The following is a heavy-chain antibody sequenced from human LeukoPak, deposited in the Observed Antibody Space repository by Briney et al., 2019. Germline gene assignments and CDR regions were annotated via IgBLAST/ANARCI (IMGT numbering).Heavy chain of an antibody. V-gene: IGHV1-18*01. J-gene: IGHJ6*03. D-gene: IGHD4-17*01. CDR1: GCTFTSYA. Sequence: ASVKVSCKTSGCTFTSYAISWVRQAPGQGLEWMGWIITYNGNTYYSQKLQGRVTMTTDTSTSTAYMELRSLRSDDTAVYFCAKTTVTSEEYFYYYMDVWGKGTTVTVSS. CDR2: IITYNGNT. CDR3: AKTTVTSEEYFYYYMDV.